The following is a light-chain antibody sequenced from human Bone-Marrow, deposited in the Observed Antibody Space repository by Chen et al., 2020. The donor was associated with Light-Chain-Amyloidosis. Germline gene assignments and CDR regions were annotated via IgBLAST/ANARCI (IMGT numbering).Light chain of an antibody. V-gene: IGLV3-25*03. Sequence: SYELTQPPSVSGYPGQTARITCSGHYLPTKYAYWYQQKPGQAPVLVIHRDTERPSGISERFSGSSSGTTATLTISGGQAEDEADYHCQSADSSGTYEVIFGGGTKLTVL. CDR3: QSADSSGTYEVI. CDR1: YLPTKY. CDR2: RDT. J-gene: IGLJ2*01.